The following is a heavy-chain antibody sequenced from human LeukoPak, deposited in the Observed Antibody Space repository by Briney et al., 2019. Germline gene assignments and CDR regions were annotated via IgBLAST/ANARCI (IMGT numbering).Heavy chain of an antibody. Sequence: GGSLRLSCAASGFTFSSYAMHWVRQAPGKGLEWVAVISYDGSNKYYADSVKGRFTISRDNSKNTLYLQMNSLRAEDTVVYYCASDSSGWAWGQGTLVTVSS. J-gene: IGHJ5*02. D-gene: IGHD6-19*01. CDR1: GFTFSSYA. V-gene: IGHV3-30-3*01. CDR3: ASDSSGWA. CDR2: ISYDGSNK.